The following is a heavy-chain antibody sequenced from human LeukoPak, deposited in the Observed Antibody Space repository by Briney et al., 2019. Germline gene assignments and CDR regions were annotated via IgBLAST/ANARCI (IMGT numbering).Heavy chain of an antibody. CDR2: IIPIFGTA. D-gene: IGHD3-9*01. CDR1: GGTFSSYA. Sequence: SVKVSCKASGGTFSSYAISWVRQAPRQGLEWMGGIIPIFGTANYAQKFQGRVTITTDESTSTAYMELSSLRSEDTAVYYCARSRPFITGRFYDILDFWGQGTLVTVSS. J-gene: IGHJ4*02. V-gene: IGHV1-69*05. CDR3: ARSRPFITGRFYDILDF.